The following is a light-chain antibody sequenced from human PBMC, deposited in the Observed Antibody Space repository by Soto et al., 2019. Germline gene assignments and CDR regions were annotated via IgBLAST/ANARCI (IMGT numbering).Light chain of an antibody. CDR2: GAS. Sequence: DIQLTQSPSSVSASVGDRVTITCRASQGISNWLAWYQQKPGKAPKLLIYGASSLQSGVPSRFSGSGSGTDFTLTISSQQPEDFATYYCQQANSFPITCGHGTRLEIK. CDR1: QGISNW. V-gene: IGKV1-12*01. CDR3: QQANSFPIT. J-gene: IGKJ5*01.